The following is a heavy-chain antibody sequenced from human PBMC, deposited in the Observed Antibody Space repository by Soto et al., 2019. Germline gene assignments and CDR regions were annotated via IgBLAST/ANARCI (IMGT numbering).Heavy chain of an antibody. Sequence: ASVKVSCKASGYTFTGYYMHWVRQAPGQGLEWMGWINPNSGGTNYAQKFQGWVTMTRDTSISTAYMELSRLRSDDTAVYYFARRSNYWFDMVVWGQGTTVTVSS. CDR1: GYTFTGYY. J-gene: IGHJ6*02. V-gene: IGHV1-2*04. CDR2: INPNSGGT. CDR3: ARRSNYWFDMVV. D-gene: IGHD3-10*01.